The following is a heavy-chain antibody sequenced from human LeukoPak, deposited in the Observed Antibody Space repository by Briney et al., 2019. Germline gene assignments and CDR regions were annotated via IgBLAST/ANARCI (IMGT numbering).Heavy chain of an antibody. CDR2: ISGSGGST. CDR3: AKTPRATVTTNY. CDR1: GFTFSSYV. V-gene: IGHV3-23*01. D-gene: IGHD4-17*01. Sequence: GGSLRLSCAASGFTFSSYVMSWVRQAPGKGLEWVSAISGSGGSTYYADSVKGRFTISRDNSKNTLYLQMNSLRVEDTAVYYCAKTPRATVTTNYWGQGTLVTVSS. J-gene: IGHJ4*02.